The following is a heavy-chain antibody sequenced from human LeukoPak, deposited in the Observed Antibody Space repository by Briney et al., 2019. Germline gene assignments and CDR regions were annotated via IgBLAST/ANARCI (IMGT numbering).Heavy chain of an antibody. J-gene: IGHJ4*02. CDR2: IYTSGST. D-gene: IGHD6-6*01. Sequence: PSETLSLTCTVSGGSISSYYWSWIRQPAGKGLEWIGRIYTSGSTNYNPSLKSRVTMSVDTSKNQFSLKLSSVTAADTAVYYCARGGLIAARSYFDYWGQGTLVTVSS. V-gene: IGHV4-4*07. CDR1: GGSISSYY. CDR3: ARGGLIAARSYFDY.